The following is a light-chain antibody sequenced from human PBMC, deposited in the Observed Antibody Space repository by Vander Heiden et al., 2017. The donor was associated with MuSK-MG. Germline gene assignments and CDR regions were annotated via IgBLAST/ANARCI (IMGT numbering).Light chain of an antibody. J-gene: IGLJ3*02. V-gene: IGLV3-1*01. CDR1: ELGDKY. CDR3: QAWDSSIAV. CDR2: QEH. Sequence: SFALTPPPSVSVSPGQTATITCSGHELGDKYVSWYHQKPGQSPVLVISQEHKRPSGIPERFSGSNSGNTATLTISGTQAIDEADYYCQAWDSSIAVFGGGTKLTVL.